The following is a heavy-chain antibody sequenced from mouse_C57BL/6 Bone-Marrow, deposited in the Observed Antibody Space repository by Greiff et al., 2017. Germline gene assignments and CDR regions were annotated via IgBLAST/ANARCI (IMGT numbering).Heavy chain of an antibody. CDR1: GYAFSSSW. CDR3: ETAQATSLYAMDY. D-gene: IGHD3-2*02. Sequence: QVQLQQSGPELVKPGASVKISCKASGYAFSSSWMNWVKQRPGKGLEWIGRIYPGDGDTNYNGKFKGKATLTADKSSSTAYMQLSSLTSEDSAVYFCETAQATSLYAMDYWGQGTSVTVSS. CDR2: IYPGDGDT. J-gene: IGHJ4*01. V-gene: IGHV1-82*01.